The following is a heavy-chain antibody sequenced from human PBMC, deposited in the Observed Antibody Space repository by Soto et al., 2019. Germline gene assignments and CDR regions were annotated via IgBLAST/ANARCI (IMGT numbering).Heavy chain of an antibody. V-gene: IGHV4-34*01. CDR2: INHSGST. D-gene: IGHD2-15*01. CDR3: ARGGGMIFPSY. J-gene: IGHJ4*02. Sequence: SETLSLTCAVYDGSFSGYYWSWIRQPPGKGLEWIGEINHSGSTNYNPSLKSRVTISVDTSKNQFSLKLSSVTAADTAVYYCARGGGMIFPSYWGQGTLVTVSS. CDR1: DGSFSGYY.